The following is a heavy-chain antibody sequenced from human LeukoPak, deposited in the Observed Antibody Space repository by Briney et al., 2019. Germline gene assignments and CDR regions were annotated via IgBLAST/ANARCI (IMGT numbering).Heavy chain of an antibody. CDR2: IYHSGST. J-gene: IGHJ5*02. Sequence: PSETLSLTCTVSGYSISSGYYWGWIRQPPGKGLEWIGSIYHSGSTYYNPSLKSRVIISVDTSKNQFSLKLNSVTAADTAVYYCARVDGSCSGGSCPSGNWFDPWGQGTLVTVSS. V-gene: IGHV4-38-2*02. CDR1: GYSISSGYY. D-gene: IGHD2-15*01. CDR3: ARVDGSCSGGSCPSGNWFDP.